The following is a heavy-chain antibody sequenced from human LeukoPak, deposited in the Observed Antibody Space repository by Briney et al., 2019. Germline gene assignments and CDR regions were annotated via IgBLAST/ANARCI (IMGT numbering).Heavy chain of an antibody. D-gene: IGHD3-10*01. CDR3: ARDFYYSGSGAFDY. J-gene: IGHJ4*02. CDR1: GYTFTGYY. CDR2: INPNSGGT. V-gene: IGHV1-2*02. Sequence: ASVKVSCKASGYTFTGYYMHWVRQAPGQGLEWMGWINPNSGGTNYAQKFQGRVTMTRDTSLRTTYMELSRMTSDDTAVYSCARDFYYSGSGAFDYWGQGTLVSVSS.